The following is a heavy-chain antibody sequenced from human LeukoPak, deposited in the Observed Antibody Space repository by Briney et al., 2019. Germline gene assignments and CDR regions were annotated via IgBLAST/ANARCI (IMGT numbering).Heavy chain of an antibody. J-gene: IGHJ3*02. V-gene: IGHV3-NL1*01. Sequence: GSLRLSCAASGFTFSSYGMHWVRQAPGKGLEWVSLIYSGGSTFYADSVKGRFTISRDNSKNTLYLQMNSLRAEDTAVYYCARGGRYLSAFDIWGQGTMVTVSS. CDR1: GFTFSSYG. CDR2: IYSGGST. CDR3: ARGGRYLSAFDI. D-gene: IGHD1-26*01.